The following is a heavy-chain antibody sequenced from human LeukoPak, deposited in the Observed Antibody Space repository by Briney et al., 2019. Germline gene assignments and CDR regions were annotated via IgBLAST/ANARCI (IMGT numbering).Heavy chain of an antibody. Sequence: SETLSLTCTVSGGSISSSSYYWGWIRQPPGKGLEWIGSIYYSGSTYYNPSLKSRVTISVDTSKNQFSLKLSSVTAADTAVYYCARLTYYDFWSGYSNWFDPWGQGTLVTVSS. J-gene: IGHJ5*02. CDR3: ARLTYYDFWSGYSNWFDP. CDR2: IYYSGST. V-gene: IGHV4-39*07. CDR1: GGSISSSSYY. D-gene: IGHD3-3*01.